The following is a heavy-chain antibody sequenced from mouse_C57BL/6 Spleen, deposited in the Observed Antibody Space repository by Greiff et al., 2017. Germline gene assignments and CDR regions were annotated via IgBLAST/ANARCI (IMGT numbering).Heavy chain of an antibody. CDR2: INPSTGGT. D-gene: IGHD3-2*02. CDR3: ARKGLRLYAMDY. CDR1: GYSFTGYY. J-gene: IGHJ4*01. V-gene: IGHV1-42*01. Sequence: VQLQQSGPELVKPGASVKISCKASGYSFTGYYMNWVKQSPEKSLEWIGEINPSTGGTTYNQKFKAKATLTVDKSSSTAYMQLKSLTSEDSAIYYWARKGLRLYAMDYWGQGTSVTVSS.